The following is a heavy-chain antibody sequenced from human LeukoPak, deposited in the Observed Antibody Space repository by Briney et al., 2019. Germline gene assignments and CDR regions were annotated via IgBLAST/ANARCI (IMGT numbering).Heavy chain of an antibody. Sequence: GGSLRLXCAVSGFTCSSYNMNWVRLAPGKGLEWVSYIGSSVSTRYYADSVKGRFTISRDNGKHSLYLQMNSLGAEDTAVYYCAREGSDFWSGYSKGYFDYWGQGTLVTVSS. D-gene: IGHD3-3*01. CDR3: AREGSDFWSGYSKGYFDY. CDR2: IGSSVSTR. CDR1: GFTCSSYN. V-gene: IGHV3-48*01. J-gene: IGHJ4*02.